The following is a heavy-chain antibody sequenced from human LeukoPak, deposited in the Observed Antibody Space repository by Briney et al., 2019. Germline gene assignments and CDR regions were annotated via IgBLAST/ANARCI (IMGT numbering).Heavy chain of an antibody. CDR3: AREGGWKYDY. Sequence: PGGSLRLSCAASGFTFINYSMNWVRQAPGKGLEWVSSIASASDGIYYADSVRGRFTISRDNAKNSLYLQMNRLRAEDTAVYYCAREGGWKYDYWGQGTLVTVSS. D-gene: IGHD6-19*01. CDR1: GFTFINYS. J-gene: IGHJ4*02. CDR2: IASASDGI. V-gene: IGHV3-21*01.